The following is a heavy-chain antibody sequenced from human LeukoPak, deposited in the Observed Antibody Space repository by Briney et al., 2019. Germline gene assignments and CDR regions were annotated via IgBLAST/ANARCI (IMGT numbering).Heavy chain of an antibody. CDR3: ARLGSGSYYNGVFDY. CDR2: INHSGST. CDR1: GGSFSGYY. Sequence: SETLSLTCAVYGGSFSGYYWSWIRQPPGKGLEWIGEINHSGSTNYNPSLKSRVTISVDTSKNQFSLKLSSVTAADTAVYYCARLGSGSYYNGVFDYWGQGTLVTVSS. J-gene: IGHJ4*02. D-gene: IGHD3-10*01. V-gene: IGHV4-34*01.